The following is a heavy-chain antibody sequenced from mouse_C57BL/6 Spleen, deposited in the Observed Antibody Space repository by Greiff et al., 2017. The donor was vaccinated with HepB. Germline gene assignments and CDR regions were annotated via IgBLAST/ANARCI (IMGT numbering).Heavy chain of an antibody. Sequence: EVQVVESGGGLVQPGGSLSLSCAASGFTFTDYYMSWVRQPPGKALEWLGFIRNKANGYTTEYSASVKGRFTISRDNSQSILYLQMNALRAEDSATYYCARFIYSNLYYFDYWGQGTTLTVSS. D-gene: IGHD2-5*01. CDR3: ARFIYSNLYYFDY. V-gene: IGHV7-3*01. J-gene: IGHJ2*01. CDR1: GFTFTDYY. CDR2: IRNKANGYTT.